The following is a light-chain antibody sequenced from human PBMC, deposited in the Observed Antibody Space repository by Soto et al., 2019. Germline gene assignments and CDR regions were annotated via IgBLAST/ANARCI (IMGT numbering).Light chain of an antibody. Sequence: DIQMTQSPSSLSASVGDRDTITCQASQDISDYLNWYHQKPGKAPKFLIYDASYLETGVPSRFSGSGSGTDFTFTISSLQPEDIGTYYCQQYQSLPFTFGPGTTVDIK. CDR3: QQYQSLPFT. V-gene: IGKV1-33*01. J-gene: IGKJ3*01. CDR1: QDISDY. CDR2: DAS.